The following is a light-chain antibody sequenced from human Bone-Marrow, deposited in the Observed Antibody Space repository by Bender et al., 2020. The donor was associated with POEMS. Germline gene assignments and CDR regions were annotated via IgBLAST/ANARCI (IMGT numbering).Light chain of an antibody. V-gene: IGLV2-23*02. J-gene: IGLJ2*01. CDR3: SSYAGSKNGVV. CDR1: SSDVGTYNL. CDR2: EVS. Sequence: HSALTQPASVSGSLGQSITISCTGTSSDVGTYNLVSWYQQHPGKAPKLIIYEVSKRPSGVPDRFFGSKSDNTASLTVSGLQAEDEAEYYCSSYAGSKNGVVFGGGTKLTVL.